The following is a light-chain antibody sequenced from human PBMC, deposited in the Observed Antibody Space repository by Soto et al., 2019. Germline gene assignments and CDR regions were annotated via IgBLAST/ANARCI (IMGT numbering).Light chain of an antibody. V-gene: IGKV3-15*01. Sequence: EIVMTQSPATLSVSPGEGATLSCRASQSVSTSLAWYQQKPGQAPRLLMFGASIRATGFPARFSGSGSGTEFTLTISSLQSEDFAVYYCQQYNDWPQTFGQGNKVEI. CDR3: QQYNDWPQT. J-gene: IGKJ1*01. CDR1: QSVSTS. CDR2: GAS.